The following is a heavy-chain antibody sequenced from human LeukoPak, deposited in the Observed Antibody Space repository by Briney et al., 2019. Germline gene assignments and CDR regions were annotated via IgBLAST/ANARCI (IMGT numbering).Heavy chain of an antibody. CDR1: GFSFSSSA. D-gene: IGHD3-16*01. CDR3: EGGRLKSYFAS. J-gene: IGHJ4*02. CDR2: VSGSGGST. Sequence: QTGGSLRLSCAASGFSFSSSAMSWVRQAPGKGLEWVSTVSGSGGSTYYADSVKGRFTISRDISKSTLYLQMNSLRAEDTAVYYCEGGRLKSYFASGGKEPLVP. V-gene: IGHV3-23*01.